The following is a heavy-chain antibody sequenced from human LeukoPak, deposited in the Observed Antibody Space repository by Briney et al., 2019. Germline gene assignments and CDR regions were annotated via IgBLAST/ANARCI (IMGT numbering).Heavy chain of an antibody. CDR2: IYSGGST. Sequence: GGSLRLSCAASGFTVSSNYMSWVRQAPGKGLEWVSVIYSGGSTYYADSVKGRFTISRDNSKNTLYLQMNSMRAEDTAVYYCAKDRVVRGVMGAFAIWGQGTMVTVSS. CDR1: GFTVSSNY. J-gene: IGHJ3*02. CDR3: AKDRVVRGVMGAFAI. D-gene: IGHD3-10*01. V-gene: IGHV3-53*01.